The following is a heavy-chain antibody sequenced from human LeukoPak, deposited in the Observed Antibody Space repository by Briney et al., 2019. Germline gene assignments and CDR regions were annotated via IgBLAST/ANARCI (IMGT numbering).Heavy chain of an antibody. CDR1: GYTFTSYD. CDR2: MNPNSGNT. Sequence: ASVKVSCKASGYTFTSYDINWVRQATGQGLEWMGWMNPNSGNTGYARKFQGRVTMTRNTSISTAYMELSSLRPEDTAVYYCAKIWLGRRRTVDLVSTGETDFWGQGTLLTVSS. J-gene: IGHJ4*02. CDR3: AKIWLGRRRTVDLVSTGETDF. V-gene: IGHV1-8*01. D-gene: IGHD5/OR15-5a*01.